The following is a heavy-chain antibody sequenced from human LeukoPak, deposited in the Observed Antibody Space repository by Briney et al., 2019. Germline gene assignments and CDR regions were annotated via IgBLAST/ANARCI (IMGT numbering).Heavy chain of an antibody. V-gene: IGHV4-38-2*02. J-gene: IGHJ3*02. CDR2: IYYSGST. Sequence: SETLSLTCIVSDDSISGSHSWGWILQPPGKGLEWSGSIYYSGSTYYNPSLKSRVTISADTSKNQFSLRLTSVTAADTAVYYCARELRYFDERDAFDIWGQGTMVTVSS. CDR3: ARELRYFDERDAFDI. D-gene: IGHD3-9*01. CDR1: DDSISGSHS.